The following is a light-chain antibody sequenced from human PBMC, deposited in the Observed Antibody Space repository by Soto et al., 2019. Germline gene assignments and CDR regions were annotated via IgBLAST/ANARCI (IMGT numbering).Light chain of an antibody. CDR2: GAS. CDR3: KQYGSSRT. CDR1: QSVSSSY. V-gene: IGKV3-20*01. Sequence: EIVLTQSPGTLSLSPGERDTLSCRASQSVSSSYLAWYQQKPGQAPRLLIYGASSRATGIPDRFSGSGSGTDFTLTISRLEPEDFAVYYCKQYGSSRTFGQGTKVDIK. J-gene: IGKJ1*01.